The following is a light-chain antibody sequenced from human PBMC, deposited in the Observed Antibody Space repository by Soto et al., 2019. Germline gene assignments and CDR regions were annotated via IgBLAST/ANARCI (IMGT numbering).Light chain of an antibody. V-gene: IGKV1-5*03. CDR2: EAS. CDR1: QTIRRW. Sequence: DIQMTQSPSTLSASVGDSVTITCRASQTIRRWVAGDQQKPGKAPKLLIDEASSLQRVGPSRFSGSGSGTEFTLSSSSLQPDDFATYYCQHYTVGPWTFGQGTKVDIK. J-gene: IGKJ1*01. CDR3: QHYTVGPWT.